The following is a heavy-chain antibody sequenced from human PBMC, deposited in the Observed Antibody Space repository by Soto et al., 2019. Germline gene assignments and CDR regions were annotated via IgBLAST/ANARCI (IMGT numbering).Heavy chain of an antibody. Sequence: QVQLVQSGAEVKKPGASVKVSCKASGYTFINYDINWVRQAAGQGLEWMGWMSPNSGDTGYAQQFQGRVTMTRDTSISTAYMELRNLRSEDTAVYYCARMNSHGSENEINWFDPWGQGTLVAVSS. CDR3: ARMNSHGSENEINWFDP. CDR1: GYTFINYD. V-gene: IGHV1-8*02. CDR2: MSPNSGDT. J-gene: IGHJ5*02. D-gene: IGHD2-21*01.